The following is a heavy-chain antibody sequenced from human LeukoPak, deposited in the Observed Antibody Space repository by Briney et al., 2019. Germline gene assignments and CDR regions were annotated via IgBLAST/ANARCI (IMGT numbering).Heavy chain of an antibody. D-gene: IGHD6-19*01. CDR1: GGSISSYY. CDR2: IHYSGST. CDR3: ARLTGSSGWYPNYGMDV. Sequence: SETLSLTCTVSGGSISSYYWSSIRQPPGKGLEWIEYIHYSGSTNYNPSLKSRVTISVDTSKNQFSLKLSSVTAADTAVYYCARLTGSSGWYPNYGMDVWGQGTTVTVSS. V-gene: IGHV4-59*01. J-gene: IGHJ6*02.